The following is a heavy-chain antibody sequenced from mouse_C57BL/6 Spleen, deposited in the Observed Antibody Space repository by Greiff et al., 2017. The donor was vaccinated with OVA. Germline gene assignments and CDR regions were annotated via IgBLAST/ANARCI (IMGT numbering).Heavy chain of an antibody. Sequence: QVQLQQPGAELVKPGASVKLSCKASGHTFTSYWMHWVKQRPGQGLEWIGMIHPNSGSTNYNEKFKSKATLTVDKSSSTAYMQLSSLTSEDSAVYYCARVDQYYFDYWGQGTTLTVSS. CDR1: GHTFTSYW. J-gene: IGHJ2*01. V-gene: IGHV1-64*01. CDR3: ARVDQYYFDY. CDR2: IHPNSGST.